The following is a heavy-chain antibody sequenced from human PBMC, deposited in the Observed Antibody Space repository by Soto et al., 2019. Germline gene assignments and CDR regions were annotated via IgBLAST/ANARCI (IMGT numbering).Heavy chain of an antibody. CDR1: GFTFSSYW. Sequence: GSLRLSCAASGFTFSSYWMHWVRQAPGKGLVWVSRMNSDGSSTTYADSVKGRFAISRDNAKNTLYLQMNSLRAEDTAVYYCVRTYYYDSSADYWGQGTLVTVSS. CDR2: MNSDGSST. V-gene: IGHV3-74*01. D-gene: IGHD3-22*01. J-gene: IGHJ4*02. CDR3: VRTYYYDSSADY.